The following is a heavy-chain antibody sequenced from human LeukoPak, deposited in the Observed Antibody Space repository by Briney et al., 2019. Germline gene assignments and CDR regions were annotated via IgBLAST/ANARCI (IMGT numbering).Heavy chain of an antibody. CDR1: GFTFSNYE. D-gene: IGHD4-11*01. CDR3: AKDATAVIGTVYMDV. J-gene: IGHJ6*03. Sequence: GGSLRLSCAASGFTFSNYEMNWVRQAPGKGLEWISHISNFGDIIHYADSVEGRFTISRDNAKNSLYPQMNSLRAEDTAVYYCAKDATAVIGTVYMDVWGKGTTVTISS. V-gene: IGHV3-48*03. CDR2: ISNFGDII.